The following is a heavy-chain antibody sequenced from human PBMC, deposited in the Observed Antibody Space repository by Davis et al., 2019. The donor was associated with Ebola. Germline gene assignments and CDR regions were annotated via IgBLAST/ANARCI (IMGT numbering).Heavy chain of an antibody. V-gene: IGHV1-2*04. D-gene: IGHD3-10*01. CDR3: ARGVTMVQGVTPFDY. J-gene: IGHJ4*02. CDR2: INPNSGGT. CDR1: DYTFSSFA. Sequence: AASVKVSCKASDYTFSSFAMSWVRQAPGQGLEWMGWINPNSGGTNYAQKFQGWVTMTRDTSISTAYMELSRLRSDDTAVYYCARGVTMVQGVTPFDYWGQGTLVTVSS.